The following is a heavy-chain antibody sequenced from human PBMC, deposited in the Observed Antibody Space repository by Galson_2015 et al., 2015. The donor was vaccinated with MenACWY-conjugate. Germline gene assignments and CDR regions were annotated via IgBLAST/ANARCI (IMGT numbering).Heavy chain of an antibody. CDR1: GYTFTSYG. CDR2: ISAYNGNT. Sequence: SVKVSCKASGYTFTSYGISWVRQAPGQGLEWMGWISAYNGNTNYAQKLQGRVTMTTDTSTSTAYMELRSLRSDDTAVYYCARDLLYYDSSGYQGGAYWGQGTLVTVSS. D-gene: IGHD3-22*01. J-gene: IGHJ4*02. V-gene: IGHV1-18*01. CDR3: ARDLLYYDSSGYQGGAY.